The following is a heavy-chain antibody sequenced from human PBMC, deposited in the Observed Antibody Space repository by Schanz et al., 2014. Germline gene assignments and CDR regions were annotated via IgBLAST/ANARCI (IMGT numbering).Heavy chain of an antibody. CDR2: ITRQGTT. D-gene: IGHD6-19*01. J-gene: IGHJ6*02. CDR1: GFTFSASA. CDR3: AKDHPSSGWPAFDV. V-gene: IGHV3-23*04. Sequence: EVQLVESGGGLVQPGGSLKLSCAASGFTFSASAMHWVRQAPGRGLEWVSGITRQGTTYYADFVKGRFSISRDLSSNTLYLQMNSLRADDSAIYYCAKDHPSSGWPAFDVWGQGTTVTVS.